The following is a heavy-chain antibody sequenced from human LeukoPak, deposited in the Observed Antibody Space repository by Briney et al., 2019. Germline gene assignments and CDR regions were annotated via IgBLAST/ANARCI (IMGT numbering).Heavy chain of an antibody. V-gene: IGHV3-33*01. J-gene: IGHJ4*02. D-gene: IGHD6-13*01. CDR3: ARRIAAAKHFDY. Sequence: GGSLRLSCAASGFTFSSYGMHWVRQAPGKGLEWVAVIWYDGSNKYYADSVKGRFTISRDNSKNTLYLQMNSLRAEDTAVYHCARRIAAAKHFDYWGQGTLVTVSS. CDR1: GFTFSSYG. CDR2: IWYDGSNK.